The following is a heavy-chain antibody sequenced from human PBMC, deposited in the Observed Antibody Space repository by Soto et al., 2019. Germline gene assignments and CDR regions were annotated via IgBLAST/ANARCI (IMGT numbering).Heavy chain of an antibody. CDR1: GGTFSSYA. D-gene: IGHD2-2*01. CDR2: IIPIPGTA. V-gene: IGHV1-69*01. CDR3: ARSQGSSTSLEIYYYYYYGMDV. Sequence: QVQLVQSGAEVKKPGSSVKVSCKASGGTFSSYAISWVRQAPGQGLEWMGGIIPIPGTANYAQKFQGRVTITADESTSTAYMKLSSLRSEETAVYYCARSQGSSTSLEIYYYYYYGMDVWGQGTTVTVSS. J-gene: IGHJ6*02.